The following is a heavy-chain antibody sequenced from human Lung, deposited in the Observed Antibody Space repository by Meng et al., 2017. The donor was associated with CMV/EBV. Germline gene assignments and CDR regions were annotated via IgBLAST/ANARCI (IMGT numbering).Heavy chain of an antibody. D-gene: IGHD2-21*01. CDR2: INGDGSST. CDR3: ARDAVEGSVWLGY. Sequence: GESLKISCAASGFTFSSYWMHWVRQAPGKGLVWVSRINGDGSSTSYADSVKGRFTISRDNGKNTLYLQMNSLRAEDTAVYYCARDAVEGSVWLGYWGQRTLVTVSS. CDR1: GFTFSSYW. J-gene: IGHJ4*02. V-gene: IGHV3-74*01.